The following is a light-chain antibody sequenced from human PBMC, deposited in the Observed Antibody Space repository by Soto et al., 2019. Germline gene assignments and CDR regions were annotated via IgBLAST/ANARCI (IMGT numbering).Light chain of an antibody. CDR3: QQSYSTPPT. J-gene: IGKJ2*01. CDR1: QSISSY. CDR2: AAS. V-gene: IGKV1-39*01. Sequence: DIQMTQSPSSLSASVGDRVTITCRASQSISSYLNWYQQKPGKAPKLLIYAASSLQSGVPSRFSGSGSGTDFTLTISRLQPEDFATYYCQQSYSTPPTFGQRNKLDI.